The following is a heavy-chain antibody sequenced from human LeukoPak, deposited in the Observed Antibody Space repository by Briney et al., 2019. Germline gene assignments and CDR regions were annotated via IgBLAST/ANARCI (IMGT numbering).Heavy chain of an antibody. D-gene: IGHD5-18*01. CDR2: IYYSGST. V-gene: IGHV4-59*08. CDR3: ARWIQLWDRASDI. J-gene: IGHJ3*02. Sequence: SETLSLTCTVSGGSISSYYWSWIRQPPGKGLEWIGYIYYSGSTNCNPSLKSRVTISVDTSKNQFSLKLSSVTAADTAVYYCARWIQLWDRASDIWGQGTMVTVSS. CDR1: GGSISSYY.